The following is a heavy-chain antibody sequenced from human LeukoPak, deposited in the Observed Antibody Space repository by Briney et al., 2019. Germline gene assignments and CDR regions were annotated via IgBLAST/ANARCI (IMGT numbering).Heavy chain of an antibody. CDR2: ISAYNGNT. Sequence: ASVKVSCKASGYTFTSYGISWVRQAPGQGLEWMGWISAYNGNTNYAQKLQGRVTMTTDTSTSTAYMELRSLRSDDTAVYYCARDHKTHGDYVCDYWGQGTLVTVSS. D-gene: IGHD4-17*01. J-gene: IGHJ4*02. V-gene: IGHV1-18*01. CDR3: ARDHKTHGDYVCDY. CDR1: GYTFTSYG.